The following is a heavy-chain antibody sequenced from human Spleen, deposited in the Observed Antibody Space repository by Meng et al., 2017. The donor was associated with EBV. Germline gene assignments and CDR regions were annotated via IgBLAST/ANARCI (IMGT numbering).Heavy chain of an antibody. D-gene: IGHD2-21*02. CDR3: ARGLVVTALTDY. V-gene: IGHV1-8*01. J-gene: IGHJ4*02. Sequence: QLVRFGAEVKKPGASVKVSCKASGYTFTSYEINWVRQATGQGLEWMGWMNPNSGNTDYAQKFQGRVTMTRDTSISTAYMELSSLTSEDTAVYYCARGLVVTALTDYWGQGTLVTVSS. CDR1: GYTFTSYE. CDR2: MNPNSGNT.